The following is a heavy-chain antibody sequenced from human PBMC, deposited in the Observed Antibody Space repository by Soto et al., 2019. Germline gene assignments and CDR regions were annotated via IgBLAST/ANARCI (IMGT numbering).Heavy chain of an antibody. J-gene: IGHJ4*02. CDR3: ARGGIAAAAPPDY. D-gene: IGHD6-13*01. CDR2: IYYSGST. CDR1: GGSISSGGYY. Sequence: PSETLSLTCTVSGGSISSGGYYWSWIRQHPGKCLEWIGYIYYSGSTYYNPSLKSRVTISVDTSKNQFSLKLSSVTAADTAVYYCARGGIAAAAPPDYWGQGTLVTVSS. V-gene: IGHV4-31*03.